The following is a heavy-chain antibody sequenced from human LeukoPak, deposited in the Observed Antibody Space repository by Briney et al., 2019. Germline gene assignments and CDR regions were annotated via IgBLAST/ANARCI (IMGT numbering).Heavy chain of an antibody. Sequence: PSETLSLTCTVSGASIRSGDYYWGWIRQPPGKGLEWIGYIYDSGSTYYNPSLKSRITISVDTSENRFSLKLSSVTATDTAVYYCASNYRDYWGQGTLVTVSS. CDR2: IYDSGST. J-gene: IGHJ4*02. CDR1: GASIRSGDYY. CDR3: ASNYRDY. V-gene: IGHV4-30-4*01.